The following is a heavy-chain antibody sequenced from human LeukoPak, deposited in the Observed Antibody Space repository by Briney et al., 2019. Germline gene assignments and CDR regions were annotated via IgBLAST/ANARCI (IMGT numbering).Heavy chain of an antibody. CDR3: ARGSFLITFGGLIV. J-gene: IGHJ4*02. V-gene: IGHV3-7*04. Sequence: PGGSLRLSCAASGFTFSTYWMSWVRQAPGKGLEWVANIKQDGSEKDYVDSVKGRFTISRDNAKNSLYLQMNSLRAEDTAVYYCARGSFLITFGGLIVWGQGTLVTVSS. D-gene: IGHD3-16*02. CDR2: IKQDGSEK. CDR1: GFTFSTYW.